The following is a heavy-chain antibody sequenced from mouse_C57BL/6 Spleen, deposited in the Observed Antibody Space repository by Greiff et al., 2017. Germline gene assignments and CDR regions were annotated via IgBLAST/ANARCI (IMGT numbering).Heavy chain of an antibody. CDR3: SSFDGNYFDF. J-gene: IGHJ2*01. CDR2: IDPEIGDT. Sequence: EVQLQQSGAELVRPGASVKLSCTASGFNIKDDYIHWVKQRPEQGLEWIGWIDPEIGDTEYASKFQGKATITSDTSSNTAYLQLSSLTSEDTAVYYCSSFDGNYFDFWGQGTPLTVAS. V-gene: IGHV14-4*01. CDR1: GFNIKDDY. D-gene: IGHD2-3*01.